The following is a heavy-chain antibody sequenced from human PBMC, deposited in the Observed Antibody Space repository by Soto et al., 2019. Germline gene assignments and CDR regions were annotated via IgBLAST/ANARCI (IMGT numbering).Heavy chain of an antibody. CDR3: EVTAAGY. D-gene: IGHD2-21*02. CDR2: VSPDHGNA. J-gene: IGHJ4*02. Sequence: QVQVVQSRAEVKKPGASVKVSCKTSGXXXTNXXXXXXXQAPGQGLEWMGWVSPDHGNAGYAPQFQGRXTXXSDXSXSXXXXEXXXXSSDDTAVYFCEVTAAGYWGQGTMVTVSS. V-gene: IGHV1-8*01. CDR1: GXXXTNXX.